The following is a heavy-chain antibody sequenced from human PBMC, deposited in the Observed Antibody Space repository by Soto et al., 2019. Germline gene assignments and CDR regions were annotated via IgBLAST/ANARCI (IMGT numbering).Heavy chain of an antibody. Sequence: QVQLVQSGAEVKEPGASVKVSCKASGYTFTNYDINWIRQATGQGPEWMGWVNPNSGNTGYAQKFQGRVIMTRSTAINTAYMELKNLQPEDTAVYYCVATTLRGLAADVWGQGTTVTVSS. V-gene: IGHV1-8*01. CDR2: VNPNSGNT. CDR3: VATTLRGLAADV. CDR1: GYTFTNYD. D-gene: IGHD6-13*01. J-gene: IGHJ6*02.